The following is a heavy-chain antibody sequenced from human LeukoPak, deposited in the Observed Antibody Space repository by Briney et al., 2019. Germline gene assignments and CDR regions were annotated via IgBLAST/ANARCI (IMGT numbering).Heavy chain of an antibody. CDR3: ARVRGLSAVAGTVRYYYGMDV. V-gene: IGHV7-4-1*02. CDR1: GYTFTSYA. CDR2: TNTNTGNP. Sequence: ASVKVSCKASGYTFTSYAMNWVRQAPGQGLEWMGWTNTNTGNPTYAQGFTGRFVFSLDTSVSTAYLQISSLKAEDTAVYYCARVRGLSAVAGTVRYYYGMDVWGQGTTDTVSS. J-gene: IGHJ6*02. D-gene: IGHD6-19*01.